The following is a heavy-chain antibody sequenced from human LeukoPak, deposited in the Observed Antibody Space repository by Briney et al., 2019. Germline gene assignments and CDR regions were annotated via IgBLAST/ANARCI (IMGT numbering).Heavy chain of an antibody. CDR3: TTGTY. J-gene: IGHJ4*02. CDR1: GFTFSNPW. V-gene: IGHV3-15*01. Sequence: PGGSLRLSCAASGFTFSNPWMSWVRQAPGKGLEWVGRIRSKTDGGTAAYAAPVKDRIIISRDDSKNTLYLQMNSLKNEDTAVYYCTTGTYWGQGTLVTVSS. CDR2: IRSKTDGGTA.